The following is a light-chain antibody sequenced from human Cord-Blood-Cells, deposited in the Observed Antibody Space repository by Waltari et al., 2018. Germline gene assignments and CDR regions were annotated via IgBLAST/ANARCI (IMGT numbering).Light chain of an antibody. CDR1: KGIGSW. Sequence: DIQMTQAPSSLSTSVGDRFTITSRASKGIGSWIACCQQKPEKVPKSLIYAASSLQSGVPSRFSGSGSGTDFTLDISVLQCEDFAAYSGLQYNRYPSTFGKRTRLEI. CDR3: LQYNRYPST. CDR2: AAS. J-gene: IGKJ5*01. V-gene: IGKV1D-16*01.